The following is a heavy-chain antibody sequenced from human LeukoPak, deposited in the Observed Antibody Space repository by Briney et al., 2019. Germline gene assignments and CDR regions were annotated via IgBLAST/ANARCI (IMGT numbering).Heavy chain of an antibody. CDR1: GYTLTELS. D-gene: IGHD4-23*01. CDR2: FDPEDGET. J-gene: IGHJ3*02. Sequence: ASVKVSCKVSGYTLTELSMHWVRQAPGKEVAWMGVFDPEDGETIYAQKFQGRDTMTEDTSTDTAYMELSSLRSEDTAVYYCATVALDGGYSIAFDIWGQGTMVTVSS. CDR3: ATVALDGGYSIAFDI. V-gene: IGHV1-24*01.